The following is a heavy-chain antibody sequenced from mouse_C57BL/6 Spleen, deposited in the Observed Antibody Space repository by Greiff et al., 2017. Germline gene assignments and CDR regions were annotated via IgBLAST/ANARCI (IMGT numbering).Heavy chain of an antibody. Sequence: VQVVESGPGLVAPSQSLSITCTVSGFSLTSYAISWVRQPPGKGLEWLGVIWTGGGTNSNSALKSRLSISKDNSKSQVFLKMNSLQTDDTARYYCARKIYYDYDGEYYYAMDYWGQGTSVTVSS. V-gene: IGHV2-9-1*01. CDR1: GFSLTSYA. CDR3: ARKIYYDYDGEYYYAMDY. J-gene: IGHJ4*01. D-gene: IGHD2-4*01. CDR2: IWTGGGT.